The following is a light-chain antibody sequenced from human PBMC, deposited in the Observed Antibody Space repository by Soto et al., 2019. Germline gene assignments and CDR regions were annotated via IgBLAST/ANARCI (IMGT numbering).Light chain of an antibody. CDR2: EVT. J-gene: IGLJ2*01. Sequence: QSVLTQPASVSGSPGQSITISCTGTSSDVGGYNYVSWYQQHPGKAPKLMIYEVTNRPSGVSNRFSGSKSGNVASLTISGLQAEDEADYYCSSYTGSSTTVIFGGGPKLTVL. V-gene: IGLV2-14*01. CDR1: SSDVGGYNY. CDR3: SSYTGSSTTVI.